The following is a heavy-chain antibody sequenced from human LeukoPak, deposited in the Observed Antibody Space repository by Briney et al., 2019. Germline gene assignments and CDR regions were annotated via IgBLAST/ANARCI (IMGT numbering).Heavy chain of an antibody. D-gene: IGHD1-7*01. J-gene: IGHJ4*02. CDR1: GFTFSNYN. CDR3: ARALVLGYYFDY. Sequence: GGSLRLSCAASGFTFSNYNMNWVRQAPGKGLEWVSSITSSSTYIYYADSVKGRFTISRDNSKNTLYLQMNSLRAEDTAVYYCARALVLGYYFDYWGQGTLVTVSS. V-gene: IGHV3-21*01. CDR2: ITSSSTYI.